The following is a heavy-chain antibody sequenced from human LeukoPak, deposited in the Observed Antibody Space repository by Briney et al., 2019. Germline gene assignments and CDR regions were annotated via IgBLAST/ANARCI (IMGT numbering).Heavy chain of an antibody. D-gene: IGHD3-10*01. J-gene: IGHJ4*02. CDR3: ARRLGSGSYDSYYFDC. CDR1: GFTFSSYA. Sequence: NPGGSLRLSCAASGFTFSSYAMSWVRQAPGKGLEWVSAISGSGGSTYYADSVKGRFTISRDNSKNTLYLQMNSLRAEDTAVYYCARRLGSGSYDSYYFDCWGQGTLVTVSS. V-gene: IGHV3-23*01. CDR2: ISGSGGST.